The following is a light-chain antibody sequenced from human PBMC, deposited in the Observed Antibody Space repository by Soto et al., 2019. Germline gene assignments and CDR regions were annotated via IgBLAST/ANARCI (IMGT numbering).Light chain of an antibody. CDR1: SSDVGAYNY. CDR2: EVS. J-gene: IGLJ3*02. CDR3: SSFTISSTWL. V-gene: IGLV2-14*01. Sequence: QSALTQPASVSASPGQSITISCTGTSSDVGAYNYVSWFQQHPGKAPKLIIYEVSNRPSGVSNRFSGSRSGNTASLTISGLQAEDEADYYCSSFTISSTWLFGGGTKVTVL.